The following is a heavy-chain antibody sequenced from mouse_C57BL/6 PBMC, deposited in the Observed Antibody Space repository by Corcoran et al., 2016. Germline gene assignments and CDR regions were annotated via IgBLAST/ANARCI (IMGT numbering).Heavy chain of an antibody. V-gene: IGHV9-3*01. CDR3: ATGATVPFAY. CDR1: GYTFTTYG. Sequence: QIQLVQSGPELKKPGETVKISCKASGYTFTTYGMSWVKQAPGKGLKWMGWINTYSGVPTYADDFKGRLAFSLETSASTAYLQINNLKNEDTATYFCATGATVPFAYWGQGTLVTVSA. CDR2: INTYSGVP. J-gene: IGHJ3*01. D-gene: IGHD1-1*01.